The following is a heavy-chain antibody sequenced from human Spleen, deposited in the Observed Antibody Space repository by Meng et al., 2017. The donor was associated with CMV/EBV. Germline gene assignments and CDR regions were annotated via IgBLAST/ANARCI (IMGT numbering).Heavy chain of an antibody. D-gene: IGHD3-16*02. V-gene: IGHV1-8*02. Sequence: ASVRVSCKVSGYSFTSSDIGWVRQATGQGLEWMGWMNPRSGNTGYAQKFQGRVSMTRNTSINTAYMELSSLRPDDTAMYYCVDPYRWGQGTLVTVSS. J-gene: IGHJ4*02. CDR3: VDPYR. CDR2: MNPRSGNT. CDR1: GYSFTSSD.